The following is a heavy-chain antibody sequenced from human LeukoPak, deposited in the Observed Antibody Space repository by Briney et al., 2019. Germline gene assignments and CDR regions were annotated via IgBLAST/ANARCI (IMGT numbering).Heavy chain of an antibody. Sequence: PGGSLRLSCAASGLTFSTYGMHWVRQAPGKGLEWVAFIRYDGSNKYYADSVKGRFTISRDNSKNTLYMQMNSLRAEDTAVYFCAPPVGSGFNRNDYWGQGTLVTVSS. CDR2: IRYDGSNK. J-gene: IGHJ4*02. CDR1: GLTFSTYG. CDR3: APPVGSGFNRNDY. D-gene: IGHD3-22*01. V-gene: IGHV3-30*02.